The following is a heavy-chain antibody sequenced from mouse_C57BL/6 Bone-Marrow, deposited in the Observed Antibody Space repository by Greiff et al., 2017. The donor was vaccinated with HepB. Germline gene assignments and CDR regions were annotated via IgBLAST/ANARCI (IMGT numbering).Heavy chain of an antibody. CDR3: ARGDYYGSISYYFDY. D-gene: IGHD1-1*01. Sequence: DVQLQESGPGMVKPSQSLSLTCTVTGYSITSGYDWHWIRHFPGNKLEWMGYISYSGSTNYNPSLKSRISITHDTSKNHFFLKLNSVTTEDTATYYCARGDYYGSISYYFDYWGQGTTLTVSS. J-gene: IGHJ2*01. V-gene: IGHV3-1*01. CDR1: GYSITSGYD. CDR2: ISYSGST.